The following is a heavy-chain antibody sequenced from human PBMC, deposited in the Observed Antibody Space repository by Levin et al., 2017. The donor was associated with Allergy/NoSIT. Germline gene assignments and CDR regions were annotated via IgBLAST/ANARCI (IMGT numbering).Heavy chain of an antibody. Sequence: GESLKISCAASGFTFSSYAMHWVRQAPGKGLEWVAVISYDGSNKYYADSVKGRFTISRDNSKNTLYLQMNSLRAEDTAVYYCARPGGSTFLDAPFDYWGQGTLVTVSS. CDR2: ISYDGSNK. CDR3: ARPGGSTFLDAPFDY. CDR1: GFTFSSYA. J-gene: IGHJ4*02. D-gene: IGHD5/OR15-5a*01. V-gene: IGHV3-30-3*01.